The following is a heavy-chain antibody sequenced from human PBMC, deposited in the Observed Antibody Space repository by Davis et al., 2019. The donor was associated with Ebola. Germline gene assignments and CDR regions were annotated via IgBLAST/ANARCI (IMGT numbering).Heavy chain of an antibody. V-gene: IGHV1-46*01. CDR2: INPSGGST. Sequence: ASVKVSCKASGYTFTSYYMHWVRQAPGQGLEWMGIINPSGGSTSYAQKFQGRVTMTRDTSTSTVYMELSRLRSDDTAVYYCARDGIAAALVDYYYYGMDVWGQGTTVTVSS. D-gene: IGHD6-13*01. CDR1: GYTFTSYY. J-gene: IGHJ6*02. CDR3: ARDGIAAALVDYYYYGMDV.